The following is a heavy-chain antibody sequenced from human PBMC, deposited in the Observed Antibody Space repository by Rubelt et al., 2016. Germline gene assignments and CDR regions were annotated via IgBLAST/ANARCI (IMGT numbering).Heavy chain of an antibody. CDR1: GFTFNSYS. J-gene: IGHJ6*02. V-gene: IGHV3-30*14. D-gene: IGHD6-6*01. Sequence: VQLVESGGSVVQPGRSLRLSCATSGFTFNSYSMHWVRQAPGKGLEWVAFISYDGSNKYYADSVKGRFTISSDNSRNTLYLQRNSLRAEGTAVYYGAGVGAARPHYRGYGMDVWGQGTTVTVSS. CDR3: AGVGAARPHYRGYGMDV. CDR2: ISYDGSNK.